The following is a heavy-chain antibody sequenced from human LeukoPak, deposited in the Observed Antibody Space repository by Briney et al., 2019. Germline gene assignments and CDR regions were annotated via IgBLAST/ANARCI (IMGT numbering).Heavy chain of an antibody. CDR3: SSSWYGAYYFDY. D-gene: IGHD6-13*01. V-gene: IGHV3-7*01. J-gene: IGHJ4*02. CDR2: IKQDGSEK. CDR1: GFTFSSYL. Sequence: HPGGSLRLSCAASGFTFSSYLMSWVRQAPGKGLEWVANIKQDGSEKYYVDSVKGRFTISRDNAKNSLYLQMNSLRAEDTAVYYCSSSWYGAYYFDYWGQGTLVTVSS.